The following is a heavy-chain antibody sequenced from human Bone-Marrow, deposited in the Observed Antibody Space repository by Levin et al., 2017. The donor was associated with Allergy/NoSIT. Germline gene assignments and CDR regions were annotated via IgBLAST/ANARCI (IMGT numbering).Heavy chain of an antibody. Sequence: PGGSLRLSCVASGFTSSTYSMHWVRQAPGKGLEWVSSITGSDSYIYQADSVRGRFTISRDNTKNSLYLQVDSLRAEDTAVYYCARDENRGYCSGGSCYRVAFDIWGQGTMVTVSS. CDR2: ITGSDSYI. CDR1: GFTSSTYS. J-gene: IGHJ3*02. D-gene: IGHD2-15*01. CDR3: ARDENRGYCSGGSCYRVAFDI. V-gene: IGHV3-21*01.